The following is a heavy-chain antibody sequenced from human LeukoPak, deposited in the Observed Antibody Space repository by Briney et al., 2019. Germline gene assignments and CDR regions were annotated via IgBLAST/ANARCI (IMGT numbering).Heavy chain of an antibody. V-gene: IGHV5-51*03. CDR3: ARLSDGYSFTLDY. D-gene: IGHD5-24*01. CDR2: IWPGDSDT. CDR1: GYTFTKYW. Sequence: PGESLTLSCPGSGYTFTKYWIAWVRQMPGTGLEWVGIIWPGDSDTRYKPSFQGQVTISADKSISTAYLQWSSLKASDTAIYYCARLSDGYSFTLDYLVQGTLVTVSS. J-gene: IGHJ4*02.